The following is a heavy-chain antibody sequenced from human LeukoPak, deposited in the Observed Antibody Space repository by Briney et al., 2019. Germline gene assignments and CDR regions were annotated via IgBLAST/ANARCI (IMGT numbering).Heavy chain of an antibody. D-gene: IGHD3-22*01. CDR3: AKGIYDSSGGYYYYMDV. CDR2: ISGSGGST. J-gene: IGHJ6*03. Sequence: GGSLRLSCAASGFTFSSYAMSWVRQAPGKGLEWVSAISGSGGSTYYADSVKGRFTISRDNSKNTLYLQMNSLRAEDTAVYYCAKGIYDSSGGYYYYMDVWGKGTTVTVSS. CDR1: GFTFSSYA. V-gene: IGHV3-23*01.